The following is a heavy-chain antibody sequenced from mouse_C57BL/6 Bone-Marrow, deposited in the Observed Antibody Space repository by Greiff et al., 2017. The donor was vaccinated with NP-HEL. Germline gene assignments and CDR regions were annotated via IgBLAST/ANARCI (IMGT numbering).Heavy chain of an antibody. D-gene: IGHD1-1*01. CDR3: TPDGYYYGDY. V-gene: IGHV14-4*01. Sequence: VQLQQSGAELVRPGASVKLSCTASGFNIKDDYMNWVKQRPEQGLEWIGWIDPENGDTEYASKFQGKATIPADTSSNTAYLQLSSLTSEDTAVYYCTPDGYYYGDYWGQGTTLTVSS. CDR1: GFNIKDDY. J-gene: IGHJ2*01. CDR2: IDPENGDT.